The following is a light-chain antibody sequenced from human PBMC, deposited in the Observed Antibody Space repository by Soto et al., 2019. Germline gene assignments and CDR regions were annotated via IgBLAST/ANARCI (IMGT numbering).Light chain of an antibody. J-gene: IGLJ2*01. Sequence: QSVLTQPPSASGTPGQRVTISCSGGSSNIGGNTVNWYQQLPGAAPQLIIFSNSQRPSGVPDRFSGSKSGTSASLAIGGLQSEDEAEYYCSTWDDSLNGPLFGGGTKVTVL. CDR3: STWDDSLNGPL. CDR1: SSNIGGNT. CDR2: SNS. V-gene: IGLV1-44*01.